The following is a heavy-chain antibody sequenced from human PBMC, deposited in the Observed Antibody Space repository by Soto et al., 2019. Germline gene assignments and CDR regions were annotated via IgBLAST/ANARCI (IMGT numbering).Heavy chain of an antibody. CDR2: ISYDGSNK. V-gene: IGHV3-30-3*01. CDR1: GFTFSNYA. D-gene: IGHD6-6*01. J-gene: IGHJ4*02. CDR3: AGGWSSSSGAQD. Sequence: GGSLRLSCTASGFTFSNYAMHWVRQAPGKGLEWVAVISYDGSNKYYADSVKGRFTISRDNSKNTLYLQMNSLRPEDTAVYYCAGGWSSSSGAQDWGQGTRVTVSS.